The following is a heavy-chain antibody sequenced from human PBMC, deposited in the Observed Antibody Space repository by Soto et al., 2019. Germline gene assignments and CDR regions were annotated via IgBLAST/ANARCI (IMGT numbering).Heavy chain of an antibody. D-gene: IGHD3-10*01. Sequence: SETLSLTCAVSGGSISSGGYSWSWIRQPPGKGLEWIGYIYHSGSTYYNPSLKSRVTISVDRSKNQFSLKLSSVTAADTAVYYCASLWFGELSPWAADYWGQGTLVTVSS. V-gene: IGHV4-30-2*01. CDR2: IYHSGST. J-gene: IGHJ4*02. CDR1: GGSISSGGYS. CDR3: ASLWFGELSPWAADY.